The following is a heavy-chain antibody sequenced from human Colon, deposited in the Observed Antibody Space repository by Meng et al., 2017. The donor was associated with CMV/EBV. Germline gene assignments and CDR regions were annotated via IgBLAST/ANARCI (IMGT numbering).Heavy chain of an antibody. D-gene: IGHD2-2*01. CDR3: ARATKPNCWEVLEY. V-gene: IGHV4-34*12. Sequence: GQLKQGGAGLLKPSETFSLPGGVYNGSFSGYFWTWIRQPPGKGLEWIGEIFRDGSTKYNPSLQSRVTMSVDTSKNHFSLNLRSVTAADTAVYFCARATKPNCWEVLEYWGQGTLVTVSS. J-gene: IGHJ4*02. CDR1: NGSFSGYF. CDR2: IFRDGST.